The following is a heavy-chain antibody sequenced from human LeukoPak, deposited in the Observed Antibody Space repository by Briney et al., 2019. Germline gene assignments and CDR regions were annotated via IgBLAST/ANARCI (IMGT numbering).Heavy chain of an antibody. V-gene: IGHV1-18*01. D-gene: IGHD6-19*01. CDR1: GYTFTSYG. J-gene: IGHJ4*02. CDR2: ISAYNGNT. Sequence: ASVKVSCKASGYTFTSYGISWVRQAPGQGLEWMGWISAYNGNTNYAQKLQGRVTMTTDTSTSTAYMELRSLRSDDTAVYYCARDRSSGWYVEDSGLFDYWGQGTLVTVSS. CDR3: ARDRSSGWYVEDSGLFDY.